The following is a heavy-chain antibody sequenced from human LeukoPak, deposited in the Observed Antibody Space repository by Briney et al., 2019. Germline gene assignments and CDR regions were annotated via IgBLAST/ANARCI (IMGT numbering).Heavy chain of an antibody. J-gene: IGHJ4*02. V-gene: IGHV3-49*04. CDR3: TRDAPPYYYDSSGYWY. Sequence: GGSLRLSCTASGFTFGDYAMSWVRQAPGKGLEWVGFIRSKAYGGTTEYAASVKGRFTISRDDSKSIAYLQMNSLKTEDTAVYYCTRDAPPYYYDSSGYWYWGQGTLVTVSS. CDR2: IRSKAYGGTT. D-gene: IGHD3-22*01. CDR1: GFTFGDYA.